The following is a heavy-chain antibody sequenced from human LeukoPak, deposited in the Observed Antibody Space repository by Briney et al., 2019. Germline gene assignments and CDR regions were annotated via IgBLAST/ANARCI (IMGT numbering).Heavy chain of an antibody. CDR2: FDPEDGET. V-gene: IGHV1-24*01. CDR3: ATVSAAAGPTGQFDY. Sequence: GASVKFSCKVSGYTLTELSMHWVRQANGKGLEWMGGFDPEDGETIYAQKFQGRVTMTEDTSTDTAYMELSSLRSEDTAVYYCATVSAAAGPTGQFDYWGQGTLVNVSS. CDR1: GYTLTELS. J-gene: IGHJ4*02. D-gene: IGHD6-13*01.